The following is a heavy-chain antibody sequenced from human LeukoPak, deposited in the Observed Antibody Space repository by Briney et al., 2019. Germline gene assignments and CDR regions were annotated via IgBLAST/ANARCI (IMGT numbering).Heavy chain of an antibody. CDR3: ARLSSSWYQDWYFDL. CDR2: IYTRGST. J-gene: IGHJ2*01. Sequence: SETLSLTCTVSGGSISSYDWSWFRQPAGKRLEWIGRIYTRGSTNYNPSLKSRVIMSVDTSKNQFSLKLSSVTAADTAVYYCARLSSSWYQDWYFDLWGRGTLVTVSS. V-gene: IGHV4-4*07. CDR1: GGSISSYD. D-gene: IGHD6-13*01.